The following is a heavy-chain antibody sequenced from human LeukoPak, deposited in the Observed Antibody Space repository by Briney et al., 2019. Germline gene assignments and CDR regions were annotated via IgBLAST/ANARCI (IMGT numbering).Heavy chain of an antibody. V-gene: IGHV3-48*01. Sequence: GGSLRLSCAASGFTFSSYSMNWVRQAPGKGLEWVSYISSSSSTIYYADSVKGRFTISRDNAKNSLYLQMNSLRAEDTAVYYCARGRRYFDWLSKRNQQLHMDLRGQG. CDR1: GFTFSSYS. CDR2: ISSSSSTI. J-gene: IGHJ6*02. D-gene: IGHD3-9*01. CDR3: ARGRRYFDWLSKRNQQLHMDL.